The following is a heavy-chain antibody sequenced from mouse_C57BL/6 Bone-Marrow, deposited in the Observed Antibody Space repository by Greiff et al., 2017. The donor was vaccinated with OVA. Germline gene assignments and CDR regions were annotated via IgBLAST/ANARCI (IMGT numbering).Heavy chain of an antibody. CDR3: ARGPITTVVATRYFDV. V-gene: IGHV1-64*01. J-gene: IGHJ1*03. CDR2: IHPNSGST. CDR1: GYTFTSYW. Sequence: QVQLKQPGAELVKPGASVKLSCKASGYTFTSYWMHWVKQRPGQGLEWIGMIHPNSGSTNYNEKFKSKATLTVDKSSSTAYMQLSSLTSEDSAVYYCARGPITTVVATRYFDVWGTGTTVTVSS. D-gene: IGHD1-1*01.